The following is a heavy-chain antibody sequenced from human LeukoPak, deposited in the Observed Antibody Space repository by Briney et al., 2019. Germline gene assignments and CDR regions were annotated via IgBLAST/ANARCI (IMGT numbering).Heavy chain of an antibody. CDR1: GGSFSGYY. V-gene: IGHV4-34*01. J-gene: IGHJ4*02. CDR2: INHSGST. D-gene: IGHD5-18*01. CDR3: ARGFVETAMVSLPFDY. Sequence: SETLSLTCAVYGGSFSGYYWSWIRQPPGKGLEWIGEINHSGSTNYNPSLKSRVTISVDTSKNQFSLKLSSVTAADTAVYYCARGFVETAMVSLPFDYWGQGTLVTVSS.